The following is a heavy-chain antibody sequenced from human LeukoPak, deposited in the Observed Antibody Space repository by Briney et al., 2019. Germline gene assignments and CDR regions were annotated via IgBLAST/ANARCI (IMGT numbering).Heavy chain of an antibody. CDR3: AKDIRRDGYNFGYFQH. J-gene: IGHJ1*01. CDR1: GFTFDDYA. V-gene: IGHV3-9*01. Sequence: GGSLRLSCAASGFTFDDYAMHWVRQAPGKGLEWVSGISWNSGSIGYADSVKGRFTISRDNAKNSLYLQMNSLRAEDTALYYCAKDIRRDGYNFGYFQHWGQGTLVTVSS. CDR2: ISWNSGSI. D-gene: IGHD5-24*01.